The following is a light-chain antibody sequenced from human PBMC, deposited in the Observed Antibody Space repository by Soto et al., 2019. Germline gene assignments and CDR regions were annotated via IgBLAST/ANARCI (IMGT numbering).Light chain of an antibody. CDR1: SGHSNYA. Sequence: QSVLTQSPSASASLGASVKLTCTLSSGHSNYAIAWHQQQPEKGPRYLMKLNSDGRHSKGDGIPDRFSGSTSGAERYLTISSLQSEDEADYYCQPWGTGIQVFGGGTKLTVL. J-gene: IGLJ2*01. CDR2: LNSDGRH. CDR3: QPWGTGIQV. V-gene: IGLV4-69*01.